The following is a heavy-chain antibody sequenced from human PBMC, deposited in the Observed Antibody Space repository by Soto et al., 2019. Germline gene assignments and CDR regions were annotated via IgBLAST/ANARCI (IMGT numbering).Heavy chain of an antibody. CDR1: GFTFSSYA. V-gene: IGHV3-23*01. D-gene: IGHD1-26*01. J-gene: IGHJ3*02. CDR2: ISGSGGST. CDR3: AKGLSPKSKVGATSAFDI. Sequence: PGGSLRLSCAASGFTFSSYAMIWVRQAPGKGLEWVSAISGSGGSTYYADSVKGRFTISRDNSKNTLYLQMNSLRAEDTAVYYCAKGLSPKSKVGATSAFDIWGQGTMVTVSS.